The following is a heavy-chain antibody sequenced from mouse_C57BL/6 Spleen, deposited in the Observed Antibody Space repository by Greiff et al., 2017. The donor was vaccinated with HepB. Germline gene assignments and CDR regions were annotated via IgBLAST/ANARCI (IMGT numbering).Heavy chain of an antibody. V-gene: IGHV1-19*01. Sequence: EVQLQQSGPVLVKPGASVKMSCKASGYTFTDYYMNWVKQSPGKSLEWIGVINPYNGGTSYNQKFKGKDTLTVDKSSSTAYIELNSLTSDDSAVYYCARGGGRLDYAMDYWGQGTSVTVSS. CDR1: GYTFTDYY. D-gene: IGHD1-1*01. J-gene: IGHJ4*01. CDR3: ARGGGRLDYAMDY. CDR2: INPYNGGT.